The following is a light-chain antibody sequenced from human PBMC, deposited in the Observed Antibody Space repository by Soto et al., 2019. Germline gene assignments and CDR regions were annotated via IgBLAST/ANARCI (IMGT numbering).Light chain of an antibody. Sequence: QSVLTQPLSASGTPGQSVTISCSGSASNIGSNSVNWYQHLPGAAPKLLIFGNDQRPSGVPDRFSGSKSGTSASLVISGLQSEDEADYYCAPWDDSLNAYVFGTGTKVTVL. J-gene: IGLJ1*01. CDR3: APWDDSLNAYV. CDR1: ASNIGSNS. CDR2: GND. V-gene: IGLV1-44*01.